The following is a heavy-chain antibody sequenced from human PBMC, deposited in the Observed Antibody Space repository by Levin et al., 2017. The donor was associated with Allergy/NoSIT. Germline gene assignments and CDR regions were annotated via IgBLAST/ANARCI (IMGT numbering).Heavy chain of an antibody. J-gene: IGHJ4*02. CDR2: TYYGGNT. CDR1: DGSISSSSYY. CDR3: GRGDGDF. Sequence: SQTLSLTCTVSDGSISSSSYYWGWIRQPPGKGLEWIGSTYYGGNTHYNPSLKSRVTISIDMANKHLSLKLTSVTAADTAVYYWGRGDGDFWGQGTLVTVSS. V-gene: IGHV4-39*07.